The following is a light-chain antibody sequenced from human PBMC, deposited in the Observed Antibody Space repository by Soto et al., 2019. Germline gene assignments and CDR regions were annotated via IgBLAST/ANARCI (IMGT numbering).Light chain of an antibody. J-gene: IGKJ2*01. V-gene: IGKV1-5*01. CDR2: DAS. Sequence: DIQMTQSPSTLSGSVGDRVTITCRASQTISSWLAWYQQKPGKAPKLLIYDASSLESGVPSRFSGSGSGTEFTLTISSLQPDDFATYYCQQYNSYTYTFGQGTKVDIK. CDR3: QQYNSYTYT. CDR1: QTISSW.